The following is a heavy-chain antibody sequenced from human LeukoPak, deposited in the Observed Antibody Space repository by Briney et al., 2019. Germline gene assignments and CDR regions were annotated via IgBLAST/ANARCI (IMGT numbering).Heavy chain of an antibody. CDR1: GGSISLYY. V-gene: IGHV4-4*09. J-gene: IGHJ6*03. D-gene: IGHD2-15*01. Sequence: PSETLSLTCTVSGGSISLYYWNWIRQPPGKGLEWIGYIYTSGGTKYNPSLKSRVTISVDTSKNQLSLKLSSVTAADTAVYYCAGPDIATRPRKYYYYYMDVWGKGTTVTVSS. CDR3: AGPDIATRPRKYYYYYMDV. CDR2: IYTSGGT.